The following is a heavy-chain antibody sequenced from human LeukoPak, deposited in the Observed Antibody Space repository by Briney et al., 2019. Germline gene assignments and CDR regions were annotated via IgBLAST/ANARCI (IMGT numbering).Heavy chain of an antibody. Sequence: PSETLSLTCTVSGGSISSYYWSWIRQPPGKGLEWIGYIYYSGSTNYNPSLKSRVTISVDTSKNQFSLKLSSVTAADTAVYYCARGYYDSSGYYYCDYWGQGTLVTVSS. CDR2: IYYSGST. J-gene: IGHJ4*02. CDR3: ARGYYDSSGYYYCDY. CDR1: GGSISSYY. D-gene: IGHD3-22*01. V-gene: IGHV4-59*01.